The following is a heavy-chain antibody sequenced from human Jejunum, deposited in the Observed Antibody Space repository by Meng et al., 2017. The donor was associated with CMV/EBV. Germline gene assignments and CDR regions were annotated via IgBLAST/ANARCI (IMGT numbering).Heavy chain of an antibody. Sequence: QLRLRESGPPPVKPSEPLSLTCAVSGDSTPNHNWWAWVRQPPGKGLEWIGEIPHRGSSAYNPSLKSRVSMSIDKSKNQFSLKLTSVTAADTVVYHCLRGSGGSVWGQGTLVTVSS. CDR3: LRGSGGSV. J-gene: IGHJ1*01. CDR1: GDSTPNHNW. CDR2: IPHRGSS. V-gene: IGHV4-4*02. D-gene: IGHD3-10*01.